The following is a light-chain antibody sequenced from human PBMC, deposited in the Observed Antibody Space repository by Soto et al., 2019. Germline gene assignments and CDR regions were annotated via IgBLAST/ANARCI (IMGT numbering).Light chain of an antibody. CDR2: GAS. CDR1: QSVSSSY. V-gene: IGKV3-20*01. J-gene: IGKJ4*01. Sequence: IVLTQSPGTLSLLRVEIAALSCMASQSVSSSYLAWYQQKPGQAPRLLIYGASSRATGIPDRFSGAGSGTEFTLTISSLQSEDFALYYCQQYGSSPLTFGGGTKVDIK. CDR3: QQYGSSPLT.